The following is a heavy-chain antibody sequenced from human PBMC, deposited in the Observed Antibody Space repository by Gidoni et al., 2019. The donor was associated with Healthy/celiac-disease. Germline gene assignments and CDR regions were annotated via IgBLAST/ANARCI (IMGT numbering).Heavy chain of an antibody. D-gene: IGHD3-22*01. CDR1: GFTFRNAW. J-gene: IGHJ5*02. CDR3: SYYYDSSGYYPNWFDP. CDR2: IKSKTDGGTT. Sequence: EVQLVESGGGLVKPGGSLRLSCAASGFTFRNAWMSWVRQAPGKGLEWVGRIKSKTDGGTTDYAAPVKGRFTISRDDSKNTLYLQMNSLKTEDTAVYYCSYYYDSSGYYPNWFDPWGQGTLVTVSS. V-gene: IGHV3-15*01.